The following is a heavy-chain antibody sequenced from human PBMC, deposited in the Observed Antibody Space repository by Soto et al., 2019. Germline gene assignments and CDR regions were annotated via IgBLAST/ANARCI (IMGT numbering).Heavy chain of an antibody. CDR2: IYPGDSDT. CDR1: GYSFTSYW. CDR3: ASLADRPVWYYYGYFGMDV. J-gene: IGHJ6*02. Sequence: GESLKISCQGSGYSFTSYWIGWERQMPGKGLEWMGIIYPGDSDTRYSPSFQGQVTISADKSISTAYLPWSSLKASDTAMSYCASLADRPVWYYYGYFGMDVWGQGTTVTVSS. D-gene: IGHD6-6*01. V-gene: IGHV5-51*01.